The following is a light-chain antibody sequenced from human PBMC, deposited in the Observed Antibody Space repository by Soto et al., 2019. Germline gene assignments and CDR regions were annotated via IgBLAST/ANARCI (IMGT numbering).Light chain of an antibody. Sequence: DIQMTQSPSSLSASVGDRVTITFQASQDISNYLNWYQQKPGKAPKLLIYDASSLETGVPSRFSGSGSGTDFTFTISSLQPEDFATYYCQQYDNLPLIFGQGTRLEIK. J-gene: IGKJ5*01. CDR2: DAS. V-gene: IGKV1-33*01. CDR3: QQYDNLPLI. CDR1: QDISNY.